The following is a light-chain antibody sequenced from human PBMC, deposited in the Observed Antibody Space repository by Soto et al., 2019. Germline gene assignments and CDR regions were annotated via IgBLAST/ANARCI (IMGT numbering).Light chain of an antibody. CDR1: QSISSW. Sequence: DIQMTQSPSTLSASVGDTVTITCRASQSISSWWAWYQQKPGKAPKLLIYKASSFQSGVPSRFSGIGSGTAFTLPISNLQPDDFAPHYCQQSHFYSRTFGQGIKVYIK. CDR2: KAS. CDR3: QQSHFYSRT. V-gene: IGKV1-5*03. J-gene: IGKJ1*01.